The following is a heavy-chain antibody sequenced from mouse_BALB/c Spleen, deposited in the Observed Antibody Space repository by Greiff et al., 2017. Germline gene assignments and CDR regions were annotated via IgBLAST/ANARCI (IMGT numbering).Heavy chain of an antibody. D-gene: IGHD3-2*01. CDR2: INPSTGYT. V-gene: IGHV1-7*01. CDR1: GYTFTSYW. J-gene: IGHJ4*01. CDR3: ARDSSGYDYAMDD. Sequence: QVQLQQSGAELAKPGASVKMSCKASGYTFTSYWMHWVKQRPGQGLEWIGYINPSTGYTEYNQKFKDKATLTADKSSSTAYMQLSSLTSEDSAVYYCARDSSGYDYAMDDWGQGTSVTVSS.